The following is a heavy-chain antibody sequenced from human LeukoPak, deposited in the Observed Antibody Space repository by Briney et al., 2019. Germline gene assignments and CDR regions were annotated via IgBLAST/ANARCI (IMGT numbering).Heavy chain of an antibody. CDR3: AKFFLSGLPDY. CDR1: GGSISSSSYY. CDR2: ISGSGGST. V-gene: IGHV3-23*01. D-gene: IGHD6-19*01. Sequence: QPSETLSLTCTVSGGSISSSSYYWGWIRQPPGKGLEWVSAISGSGGSTYYADSVKGRFTISRDNSKNTLYLQMNSLRAEDTAVYYCAKFFLSGLPDYWGQGTLVTVSS. J-gene: IGHJ4*02.